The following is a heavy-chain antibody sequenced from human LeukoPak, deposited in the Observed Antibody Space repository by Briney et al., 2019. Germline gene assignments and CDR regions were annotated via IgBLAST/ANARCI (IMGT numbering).Heavy chain of an antibody. CDR3: ARLYSGYDRVDY. CDR1: GFSVSSNY. D-gene: IGHD5-12*01. CDR2: IYSGGGT. J-gene: IGHJ4*02. Sequence: GGSLRLSCAASGFSVSSNYMSWVRQAPGKGLEWVSVIYSGGGTYYADSVKGRFTISRDNSKNTLYLQMNSLRAEDTAAYYCARLYSGYDRVDYWGQGTLVTVSS. V-gene: IGHV3-53*05.